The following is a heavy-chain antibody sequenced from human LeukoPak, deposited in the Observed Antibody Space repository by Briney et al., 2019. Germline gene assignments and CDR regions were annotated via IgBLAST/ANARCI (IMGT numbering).Heavy chain of an antibody. D-gene: IGHD1-26*01. CDR1: GFTFSSQA. CDR3: AKYCPKVEPPDYMDV. J-gene: IGHJ6*03. CDR2: ISGTGGRT. V-gene: IGHV3-23*01. Sequence: GGSLRLSCAASGFTFSSQAMSWVRQAPGKGLECVSGISGTGGRTYYADSEKGRFTISRDNSKNTLYLQMNSLRDEDTAVYYCAKYCPKVEPPDYMDVWGKGTTVTVS.